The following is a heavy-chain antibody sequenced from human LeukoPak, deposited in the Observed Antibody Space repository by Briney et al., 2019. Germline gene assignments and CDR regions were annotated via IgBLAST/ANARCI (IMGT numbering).Heavy chain of an antibody. CDR2: VSPRDSDT. Sequence: GESLKISCKGSGYSFTSYWIGWVRQMPGKYLEWMAIVSPRDSDTRYCPSFRGQVTVSADKSISTVYLQWSSLEASDTAMYYCARHRSDSYSSPIDYWGQGTLVTVSS. CDR1: GYSFTSYW. J-gene: IGHJ4*02. D-gene: IGHD3-10*01. CDR3: ARHRSDSYSSPIDY. V-gene: IGHV5-51*01.